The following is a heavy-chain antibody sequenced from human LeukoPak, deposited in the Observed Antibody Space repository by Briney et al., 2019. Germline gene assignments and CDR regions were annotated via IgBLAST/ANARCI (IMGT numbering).Heavy chain of an antibody. J-gene: IGHJ6*02. D-gene: IGHD3-3*01. Sequence: GGSLRLFCAASGFTFSSYAMHWVRQAPGKGLEWVAVISYDGSNKYYADSVKGRFTISRDNSKNTLYLQMNSLRAEDTAVYYCARDYYRVTIFGVVITRYYYYGMDVWGQGTTVTVSS. CDR3: ARDYYRVTIFGVVITRYYYYGMDV. CDR2: ISYDGSNK. V-gene: IGHV3-30-3*01. CDR1: GFTFSSYA.